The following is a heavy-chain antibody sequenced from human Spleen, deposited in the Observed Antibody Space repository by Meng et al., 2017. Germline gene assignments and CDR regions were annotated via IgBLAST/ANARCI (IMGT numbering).Heavy chain of an antibody. CDR1: GFTFSSYW. CDR3: ARDVSGWYRLHY. CDR2: INSDGSTT. J-gene: IGHJ4*02. D-gene: IGHD6-19*01. V-gene: IGHV3-74*01. Sequence: GGSLRLSCAASGFTFSSYWMHWVRQAPGKGLVWVSRINSDGSTTFYADSVKGRFTISRDNAENTMYLQMNSLRAEDTAVYYCARDVSGWYRLHYWGQGTLVTVSS.